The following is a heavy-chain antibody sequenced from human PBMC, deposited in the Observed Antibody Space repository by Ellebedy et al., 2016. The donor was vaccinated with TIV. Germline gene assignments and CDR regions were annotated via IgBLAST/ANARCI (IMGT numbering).Heavy chain of an antibody. J-gene: IGHJ6*02. D-gene: IGHD1-26*01. CDR1: CGSISSYY. Sequence: MPSETLSLTCTVSCGSISSYYWSWIRQPPGKGLEWFGYIYYSGSTNYNPSLKSRVTISVHTSKNQLSLKLTPVTAADTAVYYCAGGYFAMDVWGQGTTVTVSS. V-gene: IGHV4-59*08. CDR3: AGGYFAMDV. CDR2: IYYSGST.